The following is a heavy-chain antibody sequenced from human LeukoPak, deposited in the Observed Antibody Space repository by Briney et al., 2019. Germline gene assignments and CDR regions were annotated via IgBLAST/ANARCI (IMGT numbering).Heavy chain of an antibody. V-gene: IGHV3-11*01. D-gene: IGHD3-16*02. Sequence: GGSLRLSCAASGFTFSDYYMSWIRQGPGKGLEWVSYISSSGSTIYYADSVKGRFTISRDNAKNSLYLQMNSLRAEDTAVYYCARLRLGELSLYFDYWGQGTLVTVSS. CDR2: ISSSGSTI. CDR1: GFTFSDYY. CDR3: ARLRLGELSLYFDY. J-gene: IGHJ4*02.